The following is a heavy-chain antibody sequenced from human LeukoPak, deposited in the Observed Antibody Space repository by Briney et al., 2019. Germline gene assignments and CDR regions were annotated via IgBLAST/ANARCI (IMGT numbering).Heavy chain of an antibody. CDR1: GGSISSGGYY. D-gene: IGHD3-3*01. J-gene: IGHJ3*02. V-gene: IGHV4-30-2*01. CDR3: AGDPPYYDFGVVI. CDR2: IYHSGST. Sequence: SQTLSLTCTVSGGSISSGGYYWSWIRQPPGKGLEWIGYIYHSGSTYYNPSLKSRVTISVDRSKNQFSLKLSSVTAADTAVYYCAGDPPYYDFGVVIWGQGTMVTVSS.